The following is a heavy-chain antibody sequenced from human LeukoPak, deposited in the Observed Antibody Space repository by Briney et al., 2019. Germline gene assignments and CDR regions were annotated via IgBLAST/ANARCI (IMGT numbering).Heavy chain of an antibody. CDR1: GYTFTGYY. V-gene: IGHV1-2*02. CDR2: INPNSGGT. CDR3: ARVVSSWYHAEYFQH. Sequence: ASVKVSCKASGYTFTGYYMRWVRQAPGQGLEWMGWINPNSGGTNYAQKFQGRVTMTRDTSISTAYMELSRLRSDDTAVYYCARVVSSWYHAEYFQHWGQGTLVTVSS. D-gene: IGHD6-13*01. J-gene: IGHJ1*01.